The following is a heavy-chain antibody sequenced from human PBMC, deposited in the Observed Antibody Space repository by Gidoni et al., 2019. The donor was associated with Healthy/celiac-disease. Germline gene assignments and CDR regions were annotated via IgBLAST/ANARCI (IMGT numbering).Heavy chain of an antibody. CDR2: IRSKANSYAT. Sequence: EVQLVASGGGLVQPVGSLNLSCAASGFTFSGSALHWVRQASGKGLEWFGLIRSKANSYATAYAASVKGRFTISRDDSKNTSYLQSNSLKTEDTAVYYCTSRYSSSNYWGQGTLVTVSS. J-gene: IGHJ4*02. CDR3: TSRYSSSNY. D-gene: IGHD6-6*01. CDR1: GFTFSGSA. V-gene: IGHV3-73*01.